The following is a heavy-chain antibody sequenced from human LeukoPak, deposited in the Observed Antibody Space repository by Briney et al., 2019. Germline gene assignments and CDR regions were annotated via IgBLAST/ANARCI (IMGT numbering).Heavy chain of an antibody. CDR3: ARGPKIYYYDSSGYFIY. CDR2: INHSGST. CDR1: GGSISSSSYY. Sequence: SETLSLTCTVSGGSISSSSYYWGWIRQPPGKGLEWIGEINHSGSTNYNPSLKSRVTISVDTSKNQFSLKLSSVTAADTAVYYCARGPKIYYYDSSGYFIYWGQGTLVTVSS. V-gene: IGHV4-39*07. D-gene: IGHD3-22*01. J-gene: IGHJ4*02.